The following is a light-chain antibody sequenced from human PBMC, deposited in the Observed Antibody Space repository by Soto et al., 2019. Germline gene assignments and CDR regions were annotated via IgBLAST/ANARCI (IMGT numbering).Light chain of an antibody. CDR1: QDIDRW. J-gene: IGKJ2*01. Sequence: DIQMTQSPSSVSASVGDRVIISCRASQDIDRWLAWFQHKPGKAPKLLISTASSLQSGVPSRFSGSGSGTDLTLTIASLQVEDFATYYCLQSDTFPYTFGLGTKLEIK. CDR2: TAS. CDR3: LQSDTFPYT. V-gene: IGKV1D-12*01.